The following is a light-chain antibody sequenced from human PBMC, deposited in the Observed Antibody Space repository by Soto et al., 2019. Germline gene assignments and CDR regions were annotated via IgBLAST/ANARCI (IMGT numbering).Light chain of an antibody. V-gene: IGKV2-28*01. CDR2: MGS. CDR1: QSLLHSNGYNY. Sequence: DIVMTQSPLSLPVTPGEPASISCKSSQSLLHSNGYNYLDWYVQKPGQSPQVMIYMGSTRASGVPDRFSGSGSCTDFTLKISRVEAEDVGVYFCMQALQIRNTFGQGTKLEIK. CDR3: MQALQIRNT. J-gene: IGKJ2*01.